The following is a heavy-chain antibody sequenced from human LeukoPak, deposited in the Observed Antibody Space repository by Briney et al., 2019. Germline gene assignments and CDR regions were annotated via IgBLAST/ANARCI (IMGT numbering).Heavy chain of an antibody. CDR2: IYYSGST. Sequence: PSETLSLTCTVSGGSISSYYWSWIRQPPGKGLEWIGYIYYSGSTNYNPSLKSRVTISVDTSKNQFSLKLSSVTAADTAVYYCARGMWWELFDYWGQGTLVTVSS. D-gene: IGHD2-15*01. V-gene: IGHV4-59*01. CDR1: GGSISSYY. J-gene: IGHJ4*02. CDR3: ARGMWWELFDY.